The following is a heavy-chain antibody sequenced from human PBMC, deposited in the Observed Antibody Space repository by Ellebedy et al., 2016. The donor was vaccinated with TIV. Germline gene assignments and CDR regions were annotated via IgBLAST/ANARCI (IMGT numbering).Heavy chain of an antibody. V-gene: IGHV3-74*01. D-gene: IGHD2-8*02. Sequence: GESLKISCAASGFIFSGYWMHWVRQAPGKGLVWVSRINSDGSDTAYADSVRCRFTISRDNAKNTLYLQMNSLRAEDTAVYYCAAVQYWEAVFDMWGQGTMVTVSS. CDR1: GFIFSGYW. CDR2: INSDGSDT. J-gene: IGHJ3*02. CDR3: AAVQYWEAVFDM.